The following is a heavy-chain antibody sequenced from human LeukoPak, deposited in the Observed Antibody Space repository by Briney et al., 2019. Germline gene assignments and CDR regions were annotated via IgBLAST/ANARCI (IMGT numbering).Heavy chain of an antibody. CDR1: GYSFTNYW. V-gene: IGHV5-51*01. J-gene: IGHJ4*02. Sequence: GESLKISCKGSGYSFTNYWIGWVRQMPGKGLEWMGITYPGDSNTRYSPSFQGQVTISADKSISAAYLQWSSLEASDPAIYYCARRRAVAGTYYFDYWGQGTLVTVSS. CDR3: ARRRAVAGTYYFDY. D-gene: IGHD6-19*01. CDR2: TYPGDSNT.